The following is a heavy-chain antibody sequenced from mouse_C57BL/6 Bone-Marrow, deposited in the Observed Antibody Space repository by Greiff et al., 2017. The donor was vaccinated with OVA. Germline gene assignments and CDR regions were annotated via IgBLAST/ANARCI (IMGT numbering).Heavy chain of an antibody. Sequence: VQLQQPGAELVRPGSSVKLSCKASGYTFTSYWMHWVKQRPIQGLEWIGNIDPSDSETHYNQKFKDKATLTVDKSSSTAYMQLSSLTSEDSAVYYCARLPFYYAMDYWGQGTSVTVSS. J-gene: IGHJ4*01. CDR2: IDPSDSET. V-gene: IGHV1-52*01. CDR1: GYTFTSYW. CDR3: ARLPFYYAMDY.